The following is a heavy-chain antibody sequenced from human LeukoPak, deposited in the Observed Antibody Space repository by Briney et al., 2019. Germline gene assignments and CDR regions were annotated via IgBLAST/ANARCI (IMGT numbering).Heavy chain of an antibody. CDR2: IIPNLGTT. D-gene: IGHD3-22*01. CDR3: ATTNDGGGYQWGDFFDF. J-gene: IGHJ4*02. V-gene: IGHV1-69*04. Sequence: ASVKPSCKASGGTPNSHAISWVRQAPGQGLEWMGRIIPNLGTTNRAQNFQDRVTLTADKSTNTAYMELTSLTSDDTAVYYCATTNDGGGYQWGDFFDFWGQGTLVTVSS. CDR1: GGTPNSHA.